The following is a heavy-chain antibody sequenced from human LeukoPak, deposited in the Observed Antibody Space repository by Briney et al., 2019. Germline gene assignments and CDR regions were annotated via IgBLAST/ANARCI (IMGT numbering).Heavy chain of an antibody. Sequence: SVKVSCKTSGGTFSTPAITWVRQAPGQGLEWMGRIIPVLNITTYAQRFQGRVTITADTSASTVYMELSSLRSEETAVYYCARDQGLTAPPPYGLDVWGQGTTVIVSS. CDR1: GGTFSTPA. CDR2: IIPVLNIT. J-gene: IGHJ6*02. D-gene: IGHD5-18*01. CDR3: ARDQGLTAPPPYGLDV. V-gene: IGHV1-69*04.